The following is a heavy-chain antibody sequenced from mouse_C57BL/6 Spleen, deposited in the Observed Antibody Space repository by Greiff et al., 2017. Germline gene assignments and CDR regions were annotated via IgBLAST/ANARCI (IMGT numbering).Heavy chain of an antibody. D-gene: IGHD1-1*02. Sequence: QVQLKESGPELVKPGASVKISCKASGYAFSSSWMNWVKQRPGKGLEWIGRIYPGDGDTNYNGKFKGKATLTANKSSSTAYMQLCSLTSEDSAVYFCGGGGGPFAYWGQGTLVTVSA. CDR1: GYAFSSSW. CDR3: GGGGGPFAY. V-gene: IGHV1-82*01. J-gene: IGHJ3*01. CDR2: IYPGDGDT.